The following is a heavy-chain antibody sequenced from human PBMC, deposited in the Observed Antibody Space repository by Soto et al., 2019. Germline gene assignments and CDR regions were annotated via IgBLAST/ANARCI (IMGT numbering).Heavy chain of an antibody. CDR1: GGSISSSNW. J-gene: IGHJ6*02. CDR3: ARDSPGIAVAGPYYYGMDV. CDR2: IYHSGST. D-gene: IGHD6-19*01. Sequence: SETLSLTCAVSGGSISSSNWWSWVRQPPGKGLEWIGEIYHSGSTNYNPSLKSRVTISVDKSKNQFSLKLSSVTAADTAVYYCARDSPGIAVAGPYYYGMDVWSQGTTVTVSS. V-gene: IGHV4-4*02.